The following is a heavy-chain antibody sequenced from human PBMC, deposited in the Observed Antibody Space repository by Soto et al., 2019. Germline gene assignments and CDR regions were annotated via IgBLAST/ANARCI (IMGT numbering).Heavy chain of an antibody. Sequence: TLSLPCTVSGGSVSSGCYYWSWSRQHPGKGREWIGYIYYSGSTYYNPSLKSRVTISVDTSKNQFSLKLSSVTYADTSVYYCARGRGITMIAGGYYFDYWGQGTLATVS. V-gene: IGHV4-31*03. J-gene: IGHJ4*02. CDR2: IYYSGST. CDR3: ARGRGITMIAGGYYFDY. CDR1: GGSVSSGCYY. D-gene: IGHD3-22*01.